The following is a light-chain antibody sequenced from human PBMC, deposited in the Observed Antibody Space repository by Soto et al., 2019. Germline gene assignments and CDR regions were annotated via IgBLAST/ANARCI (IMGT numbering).Light chain of an antibody. J-gene: IGKJ5*01. Sequence: ESVLTHSPGTLSLSPCERATLSFRASQSVGSNYLAWYQQIPGQAPRLLIYGASSRATGIPDRFSGSGSGTDFTLTISRLEPEDFAVYYCQQYRSSPPYTFGQGTRLEI. V-gene: IGKV3-20*01. CDR3: QQYRSSPPYT. CDR2: GAS. CDR1: QSVGSNY.